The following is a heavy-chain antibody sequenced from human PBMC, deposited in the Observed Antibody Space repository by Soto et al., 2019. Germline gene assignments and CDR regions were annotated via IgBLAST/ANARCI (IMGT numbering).Heavy chain of an antibody. Sequence: GGSLRLSCAASGFTVSSNYMSWVRQAPGKGLEWVSVIYSGGSTYYADSVKGRFTISRDNSKNTLYLQMNSLGAEDTAVYYCARDLRCSGGSCYSYYYYYGMDVWGQGTTVTVSS. D-gene: IGHD2-15*01. CDR1: GFTVSSNY. V-gene: IGHV3-53*01. CDR2: IYSGGST. J-gene: IGHJ6*02. CDR3: ARDLRCSGGSCYSYYYYYGMDV.